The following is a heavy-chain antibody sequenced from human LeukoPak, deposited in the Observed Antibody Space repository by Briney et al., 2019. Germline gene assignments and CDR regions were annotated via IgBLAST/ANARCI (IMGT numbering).Heavy chain of an antibody. CDR1: GGSISTYY. CDR2: IDTSGNT. J-gene: IGHJ2*01. D-gene: IGHD6-13*01. V-gene: IGHV4-4*07. CDR3: ARVSSSWYQDWYFDL. Sequence: SETLSLTCTVSGGSISTYYWSWIRQPAGKGLEWIGRIDTSGNTNYKPSLKSRVTMSVDTSKNQFSLKLNSVTAADTAVYYCARVSSSWYQDWYFDLWGRGTLVTVSS.